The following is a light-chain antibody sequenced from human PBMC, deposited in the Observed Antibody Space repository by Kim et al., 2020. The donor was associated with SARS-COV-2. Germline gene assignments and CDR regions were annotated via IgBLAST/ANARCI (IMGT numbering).Light chain of an antibody. CDR1: QDMRNS. J-gene: IGKJ4*01. V-gene: IGKV1-9*01. CDR2: GAS. Sequence: GDSVTMTCRASQDMRNSLAWYQQKPGKVPKLLIYGASTLQSGVPLRFSGSGSGTDFTLTISSLQPEDFATYYCQQLNSYSLTFGGGTKVDIK. CDR3: QQLNSYSLT.